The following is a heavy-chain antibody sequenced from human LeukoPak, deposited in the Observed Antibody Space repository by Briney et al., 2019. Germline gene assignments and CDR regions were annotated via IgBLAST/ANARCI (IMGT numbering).Heavy chain of an antibody. D-gene: IGHD6-13*01. J-gene: IGHJ4*02. CDR3: ERLPGYSSSSHYYFDY. V-gene: IGHV5-51*01. Sequence: GESLKISFKGSGYSFTSYWIGWVRQVPGKGLEWIGIIYPGDSDTRYSPSFQGQVTISADKSISTAYMQWSSLKASDTAMYYCERLPGYSSSSHYYFDYWGQGTLVTVSS. CDR1: GYSFTSYW. CDR2: IYPGDSDT.